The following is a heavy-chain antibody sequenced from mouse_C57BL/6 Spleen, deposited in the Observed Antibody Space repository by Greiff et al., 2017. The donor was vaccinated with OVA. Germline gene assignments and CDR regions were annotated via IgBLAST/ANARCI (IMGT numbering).Heavy chain of an antibody. CDR1: GYAFSSSW. J-gene: IGHJ4*01. D-gene: IGHD1-1*01. Sequence: QVQLQQSGPELVKPGASVKISFKASGYAFSSSWMNWVKQRPGKGLEWIGRIYPGDGDTNYNGKFKGKATLTADKSSSTAYMQLSSLTSEDSAVYCCARGDGRAMDYWGQGTSVTVSS. CDR3: ARGDGRAMDY. CDR2: IYPGDGDT. V-gene: IGHV1-82*01.